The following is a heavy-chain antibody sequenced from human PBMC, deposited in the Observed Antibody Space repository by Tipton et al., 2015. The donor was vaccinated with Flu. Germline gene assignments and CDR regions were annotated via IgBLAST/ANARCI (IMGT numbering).Heavy chain of an antibody. CDR2: IYHSGTT. D-gene: IGHD3-10*02. CDR1: GASFGSAYY. CDR3: ARHTGDSVRGVIDY. J-gene: IGHJ4*02. V-gene: IGHV4-38-2*01. Sequence: TLSLTCSVSGASFGSAYYWGWVRRPPGKGLEWIGTIYHSGTTYYNPSLKSRLTISVDTSKNQFSLRLSSVTAADTAVYYCARHTGDSVRGVIDYWGQGTLVTVSS.